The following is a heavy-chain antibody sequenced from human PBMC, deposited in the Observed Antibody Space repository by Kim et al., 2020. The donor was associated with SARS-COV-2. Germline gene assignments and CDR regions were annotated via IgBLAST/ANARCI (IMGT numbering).Heavy chain of an antibody. V-gene: IGHV1-69*13. J-gene: IGHJ4*02. D-gene: IGHD2-2*01. CDR1: GGTFSSYA. Sequence: SVKVSCKASGGTFSSYAISWVRQAPGQGLEWIGGIIPIFGTANYAQKFQGRVTITADESTSTAYMELSSLRSEDTAVYYCAGGKGAYCSSTSCPFDYWGQGTPVTVSP. CDR3: AGGKGAYCSSTSCPFDY. CDR2: IIPIFGTA.